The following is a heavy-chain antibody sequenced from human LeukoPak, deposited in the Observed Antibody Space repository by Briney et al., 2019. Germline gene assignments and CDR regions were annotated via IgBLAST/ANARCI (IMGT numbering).Heavy chain of an antibody. V-gene: IGHV3-23*01. CDR2: ISDSGRRT. CDR3: VKEASYSYGHY. CDR1: AFSFSSYA. D-gene: IGHD5-18*01. Sequence: GGSLRLSCAASAFSFSSYAMSWVRQAPGKGLEWVSAISDSGRRTYYADSVKGRLTISRDNSKNTLHLQMNSLRAEDTAVYYCVKEASYSYGHYWGQGTLVTVSS. J-gene: IGHJ4*02.